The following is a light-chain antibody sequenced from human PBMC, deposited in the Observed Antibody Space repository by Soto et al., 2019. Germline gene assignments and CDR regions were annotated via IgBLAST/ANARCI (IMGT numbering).Light chain of an antibody. V-gene: IGLV2-23*01. Sequence: QSVLTQPASVSGSPGQSITIFCTGTSSDVGNYNLVSWYQHHTGEAPQLIVFEDNKRPSGVSNRFSGSKSGNTASLTISGLQAEDEADYYCCSYAGGNTYVFGTGTKLTVL. CDR1: SSDVGNYNL. J-gene: IGLJ1*01. CDR2: EDN. CDR3: CSYAGGNTYV.